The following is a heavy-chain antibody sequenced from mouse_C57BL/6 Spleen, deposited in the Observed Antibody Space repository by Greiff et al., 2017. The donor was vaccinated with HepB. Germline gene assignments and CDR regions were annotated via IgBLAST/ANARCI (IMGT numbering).Heavy chain of an antibody. J-gene: IGHJ4*01. V-gene: IGHV1-69*01. Sequence: VQLQQPGAELVMPGASVKLSCKASGYTFTSYWMHWVKQRPGQGLEWIGEIDPSDSYTNYNQKFKGKSTLTVDKSSSTAYMQLSSLTSEDSAVYYCARRYYGGSPDAMDYWGQGTSVTVSS. D-gene: IGHD1-1*01. CDR2: IDPSDSYT. CDR1: GYTFTSYW. CDR3: ARRYYGGSPDAMDY.